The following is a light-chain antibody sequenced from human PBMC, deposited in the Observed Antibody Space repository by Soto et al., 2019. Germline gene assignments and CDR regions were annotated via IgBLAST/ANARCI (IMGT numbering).Light chain of an antibody. CDR2: PAS. CDR3: QHLRTYPFS. Sequence: DIQLTQSPSFLSASVGDRVTVSCRASQDISTSLAWFQQKAGKVPQLLVYPASTLQDGVPSRFSGSGSGTYFTLTINNLQAEDFATYYCQHLRTYPFSFGHWTKLDIK. J-gene: IGKJ2*03. CDR1: QDISTS. V-gene: IGKV1-9*01.